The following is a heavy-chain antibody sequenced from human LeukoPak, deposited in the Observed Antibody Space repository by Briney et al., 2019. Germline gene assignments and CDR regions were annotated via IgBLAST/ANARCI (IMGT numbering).Heavy chain of an antibody. J-gene: IGHJ4*02. V-gene: IGHV3-15*01. D-gene: IGHD3-22*01. CDR1: GFTFSNAW. CDR3: TTGRVSSLPDY. Sequence: GGSLRLSCAASGFTFSNAWMSWVRQAPGKGPEWVGRIKSKTDGGTIDYVAPVKGRFTISRDDSKNTLYLEMNSLKTEDTAVYYCTTGRVSSLPDYWGQGTLVTVSS. CDR2: IKSKTDGGTI.